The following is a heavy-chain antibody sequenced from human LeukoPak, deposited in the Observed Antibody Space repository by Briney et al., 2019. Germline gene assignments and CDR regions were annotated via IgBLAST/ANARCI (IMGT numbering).Heavy chain of an antibody. Sequence: GESLKISCKGSGYRFTSYWIGWVRQMPGKGLAWMGIIYPGDSDTRYSPSFQGQVTISADKSISTAYLQWSSLKASDTAMYYCARRKHDFADYEDYYMDVWGKGTTVTVSS. D-gene: IGHD4-17*01. V-gene: IGHV5-51*01. CDR3: ARRKHDFADYEDYYMDV. J-gene: IGHJ6*03. CDR2: IYPGDSDT. CDR1: GYRFTSYW.